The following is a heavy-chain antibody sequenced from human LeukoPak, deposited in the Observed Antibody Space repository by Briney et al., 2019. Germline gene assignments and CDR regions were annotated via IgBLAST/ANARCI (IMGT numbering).Heavy chain of an antibody. V-gene: IGHV1-46*01. J-gene: IGHJ6*02. CDR3: ARDKYYDFWSGYSSSGMDV. CDR1: GYTFTSYY. D-gene: IGHD3-3*01. Sequence: EASVKVSCKASGYTFTSYYMHWVRQAPGQGLEWMGIINPSGGSTSYAQKFQGRVTMTRDTSTSTVYMELSSLRSDDTAVYFCARDKYYDFWSGYSSSGMDVWGQGTTVTVSS. CDR2: INPSGGST.